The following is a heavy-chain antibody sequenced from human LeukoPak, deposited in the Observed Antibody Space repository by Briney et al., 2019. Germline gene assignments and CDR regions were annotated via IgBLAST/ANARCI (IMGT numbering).Heavy chain of an antibody. J-gene: IGHJ4*02. CDR2: IYYGGST. D-gene: IGHD3-10*01. CDR1: GGSISSSSYY. CDR3: ARVRYYGSGSYSTSHLLDY. V-gene: IGHV4-39*01. Sequence: PSETLSLTCTVSGGSISSSSYYWGWIRQPPGKGLEWIGSIYYGGSTYYNPSLKSRVTISVDTSKNQFSLKLSSVTAADTAVYYCARVRYYGSGSYSTSHLLDYWGQETLVTVSS.